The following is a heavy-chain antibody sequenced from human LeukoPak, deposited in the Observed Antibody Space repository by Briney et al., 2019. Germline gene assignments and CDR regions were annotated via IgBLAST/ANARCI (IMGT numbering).Heavy chain of an antibody. V-gene: IGHV4-34*01. CDR2: INHSGST. CDR3: AREVITFGGVIVPFQH. D-gene: IGHD3-16*02. Sequence: SETLSPTCAVYGGSFSGYYWSWIRQPPGKGLEWIGEINHSGSTNYNPSLKSRVTISVDTSKNQFSLKLSSVTAADTAVYYCAREVITFGGVIVPFQHWGQGTLVTVSS. J-gene: IGHJ1*01. CDR1: GGSFSGYY.